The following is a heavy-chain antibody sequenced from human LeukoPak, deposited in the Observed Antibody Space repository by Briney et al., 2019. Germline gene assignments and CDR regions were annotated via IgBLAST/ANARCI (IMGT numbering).Heavy chain of an antibody. D-gene: IGHD3-10*01. CDR1: GYTFTSYD. CDR3: ARGFVWFGELLGY. V-gene: IGHV1-8*01. CDR2: MNPNSGNT. Sequence: ASAKVSCKASGYTFTSYDINWVRQATGQGLEWMGWMNPNSGNTGYAQKFQGRVTMTRNTSISTAYMELSSLRSEDTAVYYCARGFVWFGELLGYWGQGTLVTVSS. J-gene: IGHJ4*02.